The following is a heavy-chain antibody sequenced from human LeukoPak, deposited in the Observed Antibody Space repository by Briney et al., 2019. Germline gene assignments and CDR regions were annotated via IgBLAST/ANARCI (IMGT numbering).Heavy chain of an antibody. V-gene: IGHV3-64*02. D-gene: IGHD3-9*01. CDR3: ARERAGYYLDV. Sequence: GGSLRLSCAASGFTFSPYTMHWVRQAPGKGLEFVFAIIGDGITTYYADSVKGRFTVSRDNSKSTLYLQMGSLTAEDMAVYYCARERAGYYLDVWGKGTTLTVFS. CDR1: GFTFSPYT. J-gene: IGHJ6*04. CDR2: IIGDGITT.